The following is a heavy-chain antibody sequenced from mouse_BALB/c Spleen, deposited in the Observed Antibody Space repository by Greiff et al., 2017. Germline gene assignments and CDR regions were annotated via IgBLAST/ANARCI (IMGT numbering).Heavy chain of an antibody. CDR2: IDPENGNT. CDR1: GFNIKDYY. D-gene: IGHD1-1*01. Sequence: VQLQQSGAELVRPGALVKLSCKASGFNIKDYYMHWVKQRPEQGLEWIGWIDPENGNTIYDPKFQGKASITADTSSNTAYLQLSSLTSEDTAVYYCAGITTEVAGFGYGGQGTTLTVSS. J-gene: IGHJ2*01. V-gene: IGHV14-1*02. CDR3: AGITTEVAGFGY.